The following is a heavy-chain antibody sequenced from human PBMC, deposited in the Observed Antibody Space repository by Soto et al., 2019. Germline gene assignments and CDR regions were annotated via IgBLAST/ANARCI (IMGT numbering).Heavy chain of an antibody. CDR3: AKPEQASSSWLGYYYYGMDV. J-gene: IGHJ6*02. Sequence: PGGSLRLSCAASGFTFSSYAMSWVRQAPGKGLEWVSAISGSGCSTYYADSVKGRFTISRDNSKNTLYLQMNSLRAEDTAVYYCAKPEQASSSWLGYYYYGMDVWGQGTTVTVSS. CDR1: GFTFSSYA. D-gene: IGHD6-13*01. V-gene: IGHV3-23*01. CDR2: ISGSGCST.